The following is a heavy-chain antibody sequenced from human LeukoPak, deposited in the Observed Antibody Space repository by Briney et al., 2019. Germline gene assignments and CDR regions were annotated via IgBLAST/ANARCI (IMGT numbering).Heavy chain of an antibody. CDR2: IYYSGST. J-gene: IGHJ5*02. CDR3: ARDRNWFDP. Sequence: SETLSLTCTVSGGSISSYYWSWIRQPPGKGLEWIGYIYYSGSTNCNPSLKSRVTISVDTSKNQFSLKLSSVTAADTAAYYCARDRNWFDPWGQGTLVTVSS. CDR1: GGSISSYY. V-gene: IGHV4-59*01.